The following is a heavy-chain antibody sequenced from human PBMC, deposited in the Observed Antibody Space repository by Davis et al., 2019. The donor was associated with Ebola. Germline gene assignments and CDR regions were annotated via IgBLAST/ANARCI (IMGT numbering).Heavy chain of an antibody. CDR1: GGSISSGCYY. Sequence: MPSETLSLTCTVSGGSISSGCYYWSWIRQLPGKGLEWIGYIYYSGIPYSNPSLGSRVTISVDTSKNQFSLNLSSVTAADTAVYYCARLRTEMASFYFEYWGQGTLVTVSS. CDR2: IYYSGIP. CDR3: ARLRTEMASFYFEY. V-gene: IGHV4-31*03. J-gene: IGHJ4*02. D-gene: IGHD5-24*01.